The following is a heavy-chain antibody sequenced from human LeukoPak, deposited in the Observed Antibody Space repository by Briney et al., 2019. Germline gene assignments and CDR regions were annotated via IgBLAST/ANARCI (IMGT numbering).Heavy chain of an antibody. CDR2: IGTADDT. CDR1: GFTFSTYD. Sequence: GGSLRLSCVVSGFTFSTYDMHWVRQASGNGLEWISSIGTADDTYYSPSVKGRFTTSRDDAESSLFLQMNNVRAGDTAIYYCVRGADGYDYWGQGTLVTVSS. J-gene: IGHJ4*02. D-gene: IGHD5-12*01. CDR3: VRGADGYDY. V-gene: IGHV3-13*01.